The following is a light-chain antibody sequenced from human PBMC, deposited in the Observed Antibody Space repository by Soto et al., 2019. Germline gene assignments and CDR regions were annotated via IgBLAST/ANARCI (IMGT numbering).Light chain of an antibody. CDR3: SSYTSNRTPR. J-gene: IGLJ1*01. CDR1: SSDVGGYNY. V-gene: IGLV2-14*01. Sequence: QSALTQPASVSGSPGQSITISCTGTSSDVGGYNYVSWYQQHLGKAPKLMIYDVGNRPSGVSNRFSGPKSGNTASLTISGLQAEDDADYYCSSYTSNRTPRFGPGTKVTVL. CDR2: DVG.